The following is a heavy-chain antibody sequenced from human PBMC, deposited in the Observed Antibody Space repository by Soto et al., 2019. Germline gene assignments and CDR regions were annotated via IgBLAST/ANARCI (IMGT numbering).Heavy chain of an antibody. J-gene: IGHJ4*02. CDR1: GGSISSPSYN. Sequence: QVQLQQSGPGLLKPSETLSLTCTVSGGSISSPSYNWGWVRQPPGKGPEWIGSFFYGGRTHYSPSLESRLSISVDTARSQVSLILTSVTAADTAVYYCATVASTHFDSWGQGARVVVSS. D-gene: IGHD1-1*01. CDR2: FFYGGRT. V-gene: IGHV4-39*01. CDR3: ATVASTHFDS.